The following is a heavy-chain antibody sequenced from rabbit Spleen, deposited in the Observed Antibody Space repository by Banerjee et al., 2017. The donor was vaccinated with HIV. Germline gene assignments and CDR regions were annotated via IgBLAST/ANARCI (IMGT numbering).Heavy chain of an antibody. D-gene: IGHD2-1*01. V-gene: IGHV1S40*01. CDR1: GFSFSSSYY. CDR3: ARGSATMTLVITGYYFTL. Sequence: QWLQESGGDLVKPGAYLTLTCTASGFSFSSSYYMCWVCQAPGKGLEWIACIYGGDSDSTAYASWAKGRFTISKTSSTTVTLQMTSLTAADTATYFCARGSATMTLVITGYYFTLWGPGTLVTVS. J-gene: IGHJ4*01. CDR2: IYGGDSDST.